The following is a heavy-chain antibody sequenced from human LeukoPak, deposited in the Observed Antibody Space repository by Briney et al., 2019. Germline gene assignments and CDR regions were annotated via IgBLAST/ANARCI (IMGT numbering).Heavy chain of an antibody. J-gene: IGHJ6*03. CDR3: ARVGGYSYGGYYYYYYMDV. CDR2: IYYSGST. V-gene: IGHV4-30-4*08. D-gene: IGHD5-18*01. Sequence: PSQTLSLTRTVSGGSISSGDYYWSWIRQPPGKGLEWIGYIYYSGSTYYNPSLKSRVTISVDTSKNQFSLKLSSVTAADTAVYYCARVGGYSYGGYYYYYYMDVWGKGTTVTVSS. CDR1: GGSISSGDYY.